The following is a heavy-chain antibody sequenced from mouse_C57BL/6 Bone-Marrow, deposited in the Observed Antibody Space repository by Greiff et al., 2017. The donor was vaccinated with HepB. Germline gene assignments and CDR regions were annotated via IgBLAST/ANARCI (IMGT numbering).Heavy chain of an antibody. J-gene: IGHJ4*01. CDR1: GYSITSGYY. V-gene: IGHV3-6*01. CDR3: ARSPLLYYAMDY. CDR2: ISYDGSN. Sequence: EVQLVESGPGLVKPSQSLSLTCSVTGYSITSGYYWNWIRQFPGNKLEWMGYISYDGSNNYNPSLKNRISITRDTSNNPFFLQLNSVTTEDTATYYCARSPLLYYAMDYWGQGTSVTVSS. D-gene: IGHD2-1*01.